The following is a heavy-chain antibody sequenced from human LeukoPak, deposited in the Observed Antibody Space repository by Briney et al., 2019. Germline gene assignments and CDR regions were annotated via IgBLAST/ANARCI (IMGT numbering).Heavy chain of an antibody. D-gene: IGHD3-22*01. CDR1: GFTFSSYD. V-gene: IGHV3-13*01. Sequence: GGSLRLSCAASGFTFSSYDMHWVRQATGKGLEWVSAIGTAGDTYYPGSVKGRFTISRENAKNSLYLQMNSLRAGDTAVYYCARGSLTTYYYDSSGYPDAFDIWGQGTMVTVS. CDR3: ARGSLTTYYYDSSGYPDAFDI. CDR2: IGTAGDT. J-gene: IGHJ3*02.